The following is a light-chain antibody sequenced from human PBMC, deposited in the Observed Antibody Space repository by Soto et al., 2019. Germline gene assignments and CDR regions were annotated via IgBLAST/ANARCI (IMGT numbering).Light chain of an antibody. J-gene: IGLJ2*01. CDR1: SGHSNYA. CDR2: LNSDGSH. CDR3: QTWGTGIVV. Sequence: QLVLTQSPSASASLRASVKLTCTLSSGHSNYAIAWHQQQPEKGPRYLMKLNSDGSHSKGDGIPDRFSGSSSGAERYLTVSSLQSEDEADYYCQTWGTGIVVFGGGTKLTVL. V-gene: IGLV4-69*01.